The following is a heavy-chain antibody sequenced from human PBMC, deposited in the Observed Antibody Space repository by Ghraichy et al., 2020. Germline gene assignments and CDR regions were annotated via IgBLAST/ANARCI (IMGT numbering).Heavy chain of an antibody. D-gene: IGHD2-2*01. V-gene: IGHV1-18*01. CDR1: SYSFTNYV. CDR3: ARALPPEYCSSTSCPLDY. J-gene: IGHJ4*02. Sequence: ASVKVSCKASSYSFTNYVINWVRQSPGQGLEWMGRISAYNANTKYAQNFQGRVTMTTDTSTTTAYLELRSLRSDDTAVYYCARALPPEYCSSTSCPLDYCGQGTLVTVAS. CDR2: ISAYNANT.